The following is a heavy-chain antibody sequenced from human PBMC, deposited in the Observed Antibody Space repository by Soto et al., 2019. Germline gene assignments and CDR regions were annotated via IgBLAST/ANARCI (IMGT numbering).Heavy chain of an antibody. CDR1: GFIFSNFG. V-gene: IGHV3-33*01. J-gene: IGHJ6*02. CDR2: IWYDGSNE. CDR3: ARDDIPGRAVATYGMDV. D-gene: IGHD6-19*01. Sequence: QVQLVESGGGVVQPGRSLRLSCAASGFIFSNFGMHWVRQAPVKGLEWVAVIWYDGSNEYYADSVKGRFTISKDNSKNTLYLQMNSLRAEDTAVYYCARDDIPGRAVATYGMDVWGQGTTVTVSS.